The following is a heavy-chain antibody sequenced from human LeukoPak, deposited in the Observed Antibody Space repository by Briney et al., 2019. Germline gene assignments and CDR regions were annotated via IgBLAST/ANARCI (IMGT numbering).Heavy chain of an antibody. Sequence: PGGSLRLSCAASGFSFSSYNMNWVRRAPGKGLEWVSYISSSSSTIYYADSVKGRFTISRDNAKNSLFLLMNSLRDEDTAVYYCAGQYYYGSGTFDCWGQGTLVTVSS. CDR1: GFSFSSYN. CDR3: AGQYYYGSGTFDC. J-gene: IGHJ4*02. V-gene: IGHV3-48*02. CDR2: ISSSSSTI. D-gene: IGHD3-10*01.